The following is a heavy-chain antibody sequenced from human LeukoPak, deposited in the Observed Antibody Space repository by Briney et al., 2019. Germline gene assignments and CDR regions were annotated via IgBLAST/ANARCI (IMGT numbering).Heavy chain of an antibody. J-gene: IGHJ4*02. CDR3: ARETFYNWNDRQIDY. D-gene: IGHD1-20*01. V-gene: IGHV1-2*02. CDR2: INPNSGGT. Sequence: ASVKVSCKASGYTFTGYYMHWVRQAPGQGLEWMGWINPNSGGTNYAQKFQGRVTMTRDTSISTAYMELSRLRSDDTAVYYCARETFYNWNDRQIDYWGQGTLVTVSS. CDR1: GYTFTGYY.